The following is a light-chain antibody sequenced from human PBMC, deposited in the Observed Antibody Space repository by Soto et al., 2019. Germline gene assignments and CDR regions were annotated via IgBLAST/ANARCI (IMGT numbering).Light chain of an antibody. Sequence: EIVLTQSPGTMSLSPGESATLSCRASQRVTNNYLAWYQQKPGQAPRLLIADASSRATGIPDRFSGSGSGTEFTLTISRLEPEDFSVYYCQQCARSPLTFGQGTKVEMK. V-gene: IGKV3-20*01. CDR3: QQCARSPLT. CDR1: QRVTNNY. CDR2: DAS. J-gene: IGKJ1*01.